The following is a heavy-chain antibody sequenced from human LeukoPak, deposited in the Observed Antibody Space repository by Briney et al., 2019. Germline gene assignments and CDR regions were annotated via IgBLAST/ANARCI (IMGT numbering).Heavy chain of an antibody. V-gene: IGHV1-8*01. CDR2: MNPNSGNT. CDR1: GYTFTSYD. J-gene: IGHJ6*02. CDR3: ARPGEYYYQYAMVV. D-gene: IGHD3-16*01. Sequence: ASVKVSCKASGYTFTSYDINWVRQATGQGLEWMGWMNPNSGNTGYAQKFQGRVTMTRNSSISTAYMELSSLRSEDTAVYYCARPGEYYYQYAMVVWGQGTTVTVSS.